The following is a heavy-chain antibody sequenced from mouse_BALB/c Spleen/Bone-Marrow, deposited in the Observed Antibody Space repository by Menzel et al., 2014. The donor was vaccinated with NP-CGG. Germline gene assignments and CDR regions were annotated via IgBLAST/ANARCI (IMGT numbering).Heavy chain of an antibody. CDR2: INPGSGGI. CDR1: GYAFTNYW. J-gene: IGHJ4*01. Sequence: VQLQQSGPELVRPGTSVKVSCKASGYAFTNYWIEWIKQRPGQGLEWIGVINPGSGGINYNEKFKGKATLTADKSSSTAYMQLSSLASDDSSVYFCARESVRGMDYWGQGTTVTVSS. V-gene: IGHV1-54*01. D-gene: IGHD2-14*01. CDR3: ARESVRGMDY.